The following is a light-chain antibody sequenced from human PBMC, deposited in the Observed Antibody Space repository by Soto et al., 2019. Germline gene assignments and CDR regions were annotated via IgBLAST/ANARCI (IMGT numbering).Light chain of an antibody. V-gene: IGKV1-12*01. CDR3: QQTNSFPT. CDR2: TAS. CDR1: QGIDTW. J-gene: IGKJ3*01. Sequence: DIQMTQSPSSVSASVGDRVTITCRASQGIDTWLAWYQQKPGKAPKLLIHTASTLQSGVPSRFRGSGSGTDFTLTISSLQPEDFATYYCQQTNSFPTFGPGTKVDIK.